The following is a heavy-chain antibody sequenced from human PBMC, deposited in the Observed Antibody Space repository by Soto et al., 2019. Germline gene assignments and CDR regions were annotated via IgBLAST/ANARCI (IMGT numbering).Heavy chain of an antibody. V-gene: IGHV3-23*01. CDR2: ISGSGGST. D-gene: IGHD2-21*02. J-gene: IGHJ4*02. Sequence: EVQLLDSGGGLVPPGGSLRLSCAASGFTFSTYAMSWVRQAPGKGLEWVSSISGSGGSTYYADSVKGRFTISRDNSKNTPYLQMNSLRAEDTAVYYCAKDGIVVVTAINYWGQGTLVTVSS. CDR1: GFTFSTYA. CDR3: AKDGIVVVTAINY.